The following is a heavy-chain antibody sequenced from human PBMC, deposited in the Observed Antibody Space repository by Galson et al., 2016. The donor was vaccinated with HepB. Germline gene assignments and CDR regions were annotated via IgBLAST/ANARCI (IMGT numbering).Heavy chain of an antibody. CDR1: GFTFSRHW. D-gene: IGHD4-23*01. CDR3: ARGLGVETNHGIDY. V-gene: IGHV3-74*01. Sequence: SLRLSCAASGFTFSRHWMHWVRQVPGKRLVRVSHINSDGNNKNYADSAKGRFTISRDNAKNTLFLQMSRLIAEDTAVYYCARGLGVETNHGIDYWGQGILVTGSS. J-gene: IGHJ4*02. CDR2: INSDGNNK.